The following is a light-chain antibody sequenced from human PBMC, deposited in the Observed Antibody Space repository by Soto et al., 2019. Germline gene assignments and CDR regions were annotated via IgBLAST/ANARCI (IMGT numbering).Light chain of an antibody. Sequence: IVLTQSACALSLSPGERATLSCRASQSVTSNYLAWYQQKRGQAPRLLIDGASSRATGIPDRFSGSGYGTDFNLTISRLETEDFAVYYCQQYGRSPLTFGGGTKVDI. CDR1: QSVTSNY. CDR2: GAS. CDR3: QQYGRSPLT. V-gene: IGKV3-20*01. J-gene: IGKJ4*01.